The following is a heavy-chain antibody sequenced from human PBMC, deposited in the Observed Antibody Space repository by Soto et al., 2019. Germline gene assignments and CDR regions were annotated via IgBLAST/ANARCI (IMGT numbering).Heavy chain of an antibody. CDR3: ARDPGDRIFET. V-gene: IGHV1-2*02. J-gene: IGHJ5*01. D-gene: IGHD2-21*02. CDR1: GYTFTASY. CDR2: INPDSGDT. Sequence: QVQLVQSGAEVKKPGASVKVSCKTSGYTFTASYIHWVRQAPGQGLEWMGWINPDSGDTTYGQKFQGRVTMTRDTSFGPAQMELSSLRSDDTVIYYCARDPGDRIFETWGQGTLVTVSS.